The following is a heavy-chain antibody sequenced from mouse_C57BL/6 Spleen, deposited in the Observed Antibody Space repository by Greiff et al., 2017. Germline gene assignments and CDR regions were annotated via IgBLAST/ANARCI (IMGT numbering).Heavy chain of an antibody. Sequence: QVQLKQSGPELVKPGASVKISCKASGYAFSSSWMNWVKQRPGKGLEWIGRIYPGDGDTNYNGKFKGKATLTADKSSSTAYMQLSSLTSEDSAVYFCASGDSQIAMDYWGQGTSVTVSS. CDR2: IYPGDGDT. V-gene: IGHV1-82*01. J-gene: IGHJ4*01. D-gene: IGHD3-3*01. CDR1: GYAFSSSW. CDR3: ASGDSQIAMDY.